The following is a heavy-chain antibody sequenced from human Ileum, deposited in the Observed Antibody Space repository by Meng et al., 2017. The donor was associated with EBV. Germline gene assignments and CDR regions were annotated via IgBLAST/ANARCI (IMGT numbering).Heavy chain of an antibody. CDR2: ITHSGST. CDR1: GGSLSGYY. Sequence: QVQLQQLGAGLLKPSETLSLTCAVYGGSLSGYYWSWIRQPPGKGLEWIGEITHSGSTNYNSSLKSRVTILVDTSKNQLSLKMNSVTAADTAVYYCARCYDSSGYYELNHFDHWGQGTLVTVSS. V-gene: IGHV4-34*01. D-gene: IGHD3-22*01. J-gene: IGHJ4*02. CDR3: ARCYDSSGYYELNHFDH.